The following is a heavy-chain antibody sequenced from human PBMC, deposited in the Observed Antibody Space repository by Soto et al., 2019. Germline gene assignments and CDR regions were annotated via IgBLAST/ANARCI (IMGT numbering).Heavy chain of an antibody. CDR1: GFTFSSYS. J-gene: IGHJ4*02. CDR3: ARDRGYSGYDAEENFDY. CDR2: ISSSSSYI. D-gene: IGHD5-12*01. V-gene: IGHV3-21*01. Sequence: PGGSLRLSCAASGFTFSSYSMNWGRQAPGKGLEWVSSISSSSSYIYYADSVKGRFTISRDNAKNSLYLQMNSLRAEDTAVYYCARDRGYSGYDAEENFDYWGQGTLVTVSS.